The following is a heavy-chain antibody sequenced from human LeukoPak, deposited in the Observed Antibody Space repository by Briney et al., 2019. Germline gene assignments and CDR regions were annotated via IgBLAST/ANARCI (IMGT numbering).Heavy chain of an antibody. CDR1: GGSISSSGYY. Sequence: SETLSLTCTVSGGSISSSGYYWGWIRQPPGKGLAWIGSIYYSGSTYYNPSLKSRVTISEDTSKNQFSLKLSSVTAADTAVYYCAVYCSSTSCYARRAFDIWGQGTTVTVSS. V-gene: IGHV4-39*01. D-gene: IGHD2-2*01. CDR2: IYYSGST. J-gene: IGHJ3*02. CDR3: AVYCSSTSCYARRAFDI.